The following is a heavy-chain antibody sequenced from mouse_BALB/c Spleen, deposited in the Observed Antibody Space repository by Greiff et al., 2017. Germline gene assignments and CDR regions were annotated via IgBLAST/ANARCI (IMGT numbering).Heavy chain of an antibody. Sequence: EVQLQQSGAELVKPGASVKLSCTASGFNIKDTYMHWVKQRPEQGLEWIGRIDPANGNTKYNPKFQGKATLTADTSTNTAYLQLSSLTSEDTAVYYCASFITTGFDCWGQGTTLTVSS. D-gene: IGHD1-1*01. J-gene: IGHJ2*01. V-gene: IGHV14-3*02. CDR3: ASFITTGFDC. CDR1: GFNIKDTY. CDR2: IDPANGNT.